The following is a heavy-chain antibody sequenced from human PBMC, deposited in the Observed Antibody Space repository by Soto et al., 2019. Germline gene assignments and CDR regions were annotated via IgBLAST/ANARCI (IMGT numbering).Heavy chain of an antibody. V-gene: IGHV3-15*07. CDR2: IKSKTDGGTT. CDR3: TTDFPATGGFDY. J-gene: IGHJ4*02. D-gene: IGHD3-10*01. Sequence: SVSNAWMNWVRPAPGKGLAWVGRIKSKTDGGTTDYAAPVKGRFTISRDDSKNTLYLQMNSLKTEDTAVYYCTTDFPATGGFDYWGQGTLVTVSS. CDR1: SVSNAW.